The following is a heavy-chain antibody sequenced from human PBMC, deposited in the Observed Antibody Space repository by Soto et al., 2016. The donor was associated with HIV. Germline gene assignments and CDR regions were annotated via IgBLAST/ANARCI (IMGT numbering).Heavy chain of an antibody. J-gene: IGHJ4*03. CDR3: ARDRPGYSDRTGSSGVVYFEK. CDR1: GFTVSSSY. Sequence: EVQLVESGGGLVQPGGSLRLSCAASGFTVSSSYMSWVRQTPGKGLEWVSVIYSGGNTYYANSVAGRFTTSRDNSNNILFLQMNSLRAEDTAVYFCARDRPGYSDRTGSSGVVYFEKLGQGNLVTVSS. D-gene: IGHD3-22*01. CDR2: IYSGGNT. V-gene: IGHV3-66*01.